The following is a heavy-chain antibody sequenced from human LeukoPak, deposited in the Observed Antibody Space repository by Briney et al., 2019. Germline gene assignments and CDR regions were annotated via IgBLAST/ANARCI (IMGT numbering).Heavy chain of an antibody. V-gene: IGHV1-2*02. CDR1: GYTFTMYY. CDR2: LNPNTGGT. CDR3: AKSLAGTTVFWWFDH. Sequence: AALTVSFKAAGYTFTMYYIHWLRQAQGQGIEWLGWLNPNTGGTSYAQKFEGRVTMTSDTSISAAYLELSSLTSDDTAIYYCAKSLAGTTVFWWFDHWGQGTLVTVSS. J-gene: IGHJ5*02. D-gene: IGHD1-7*01.